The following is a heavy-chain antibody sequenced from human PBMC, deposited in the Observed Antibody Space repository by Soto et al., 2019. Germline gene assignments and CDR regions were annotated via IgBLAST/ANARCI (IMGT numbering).Heavy chain of an antibody. CDR2: IYHSGST. CDR1: GGSISSGGYS. CDR3: ARGPDR. J-gene: IGHJ5*02. V-gene: IGHV4-30-2*01. Sequence: SETLSLTCAVSGGSISSGGYSWSWIRQPPGKGLEWIGYIYHSGSTYYNPSLKSRVTISVDRSKNQFSLKLSSATAADTAVYYCARGPDRWGQGTLVTVSS.